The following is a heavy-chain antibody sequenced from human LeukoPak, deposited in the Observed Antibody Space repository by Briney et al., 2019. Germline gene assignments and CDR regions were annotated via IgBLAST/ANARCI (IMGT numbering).Heavy chain of an antibody. Sequence: ASVKVSCKASGGTFSSYAISWVRQAPGQGLEWMGIINPSGGSTSYAQKFQGRVTMTRDTSTSTVYMELSSLRSEDTAVYYCARDSAASHNWFDPWGQGTLVTVSS. CDR1: GGTFSSYA. CDR2: INPSGGST. V-gene: IGHV1-46*01. J-gene: IGHJ5*02. D-gene: IGHD2-2*01. CDR3: ARDSAASHNWFDP.